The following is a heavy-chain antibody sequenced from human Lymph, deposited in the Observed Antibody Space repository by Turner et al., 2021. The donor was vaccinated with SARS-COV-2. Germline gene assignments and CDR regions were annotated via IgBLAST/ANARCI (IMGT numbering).Heavy chain of an antibody. CDR3: ARVGPGGFDY. V-gene: IGHV1-46*01. CDR2: INPSGDST. Sequence: QVQLVQSGAEVKKPGASVKVSCTASGYTFTSYYMHWVRQAPGQGLEWMGIINPSGDSTSYAQKFQGRVTMTRDTSTSTVYMELSSLRSEDTAVYYCARVGPGGFDYWGQGTPVTVSS. CDR1: GYTFTSYY. J-gene: IGHJ4*02. D-gene: IGHD2-15*01.